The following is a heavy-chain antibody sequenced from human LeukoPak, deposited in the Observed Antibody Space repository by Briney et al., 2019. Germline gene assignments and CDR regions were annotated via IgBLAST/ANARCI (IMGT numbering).Heavy chain of an antibody. J-gene: IGHJ3*02. CDR3: ARELTLQQWLVPGAFDI. CDR2: IIPIFGPA. Sequence: SVKVSCKASGGTFSSYAISWVRQAPGQGLEWMGGIIPIFGPANYAQKFPGRVTITTDESTSTAYMELSSLRSEDTAVYYCARELTLQQWLVPGAFDIWGQGTMVTVSS. D-gene: IGHD6-19*01. CDR1: GGTFSSYA. V-gene: IGHV1-69*05.